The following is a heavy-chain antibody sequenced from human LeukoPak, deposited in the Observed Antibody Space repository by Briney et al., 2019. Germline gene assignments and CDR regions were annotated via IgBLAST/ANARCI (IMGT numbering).Heavy chain of an antibody. J-gene: IGHJ4*02. Sequence: GGSLRLSCAASGFTFKTYWMHWVRQAPGKGLVWVSHSNSDGSSTSYADSVRGRFTISRDNAKNTLYLQMNSLRAEDTAVYYCARGSGQGYSAYDWESKSFYCWGQGTLVTVSS. V-gene: IGHV3-74*01. CDR3: ARGSGQGYSAYDWESKSFYC. D-gene: IGHD5-12*01. CDR1: GFTFKTYW. CDR2: SNSDGSST.